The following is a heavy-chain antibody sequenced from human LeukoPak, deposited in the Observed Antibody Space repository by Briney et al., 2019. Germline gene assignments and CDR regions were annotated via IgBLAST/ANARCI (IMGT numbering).Heavy chain of an antibody. CDR3: ARDLRSPRDDFWSGYDFDY. V-gene: IGHV1-18*01. CDR2: ISAYNGHT. D-gene: IGHD3-3*01. CDR1: GYTFTPYG. J-gene: IGHJ4*02. Sequence: ASVKVSCKASGYTFTPYGISWVRQAPGQGLEWMGLISAYNGHTKFAQKFQGRVTMTTDTSTSTAYMELRSLRSDDTAVYYCARDLRSPRDDFWSGYDFDYWGQGTLVTVSS.